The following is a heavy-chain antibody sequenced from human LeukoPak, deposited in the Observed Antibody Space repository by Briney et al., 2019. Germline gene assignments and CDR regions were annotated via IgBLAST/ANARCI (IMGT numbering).Heavy chain of an antibody. CDR3: AREYASSSWTHYYYYYMDV. J-gene: IGHJ6*03. Sequence: KPSETLSLTCTVSGGSISSGSYYWSWIRQPAGKGLEWIGRIYTSGSTNYNPSLKSRVTISVDTSKNQFSLKLSSVTASDTAVYYCAREYASSSWTHYYYYYMDVWGKGTTVTISS. CDR2: IYTSGST. V-gene: IGHV4-61*02. CDR1: GGSISSGSYY. D-gene: IGHD6-13*01.